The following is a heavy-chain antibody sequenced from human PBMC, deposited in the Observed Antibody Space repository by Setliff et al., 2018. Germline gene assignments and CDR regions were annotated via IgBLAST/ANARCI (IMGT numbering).Heavy chain of an antibody. CDR3: AKERYFDWFFEN. J-gene: IGHJ4*02. CDR1: VGSIRSGSFY. CDR2: VHASGSP. V-gene: IGHV4-61*02. Sequence: PSETLSLTCTVSVGSIRSGSFYWSWIRQSAEKGLEWIGRVHASGSPNYNPSFKGRVTISLDTSTNQFSLNLNSVTAADTAVYYCAKERYFDWFFENWGQGTLVTVSS. D-gene: IGHD3-9*01.